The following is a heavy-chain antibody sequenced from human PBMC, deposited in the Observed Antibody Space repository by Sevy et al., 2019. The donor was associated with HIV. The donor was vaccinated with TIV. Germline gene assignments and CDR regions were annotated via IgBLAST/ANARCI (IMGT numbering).Heavy chain of an antibody. CDR3: AKGDTMVGGVIIRFPLSFDY. CDR1: GFTFSSYA. D-gene: IGHD3-10*01. Sequence: GGSLRLSCAASGFTFSSYAMSWVRQAPGKGLEWVSAISGSGGSTYYADSVKGRFTISRDNSKNTLYLRMNSLRAEDTAVYYCAKGDTMVGGVIIRFPLSFDYWGQGTLVTVSS. V-gene: IGHV3-23*01. J-gene: IGHJ4*02. CDR2: ISGSGGST.